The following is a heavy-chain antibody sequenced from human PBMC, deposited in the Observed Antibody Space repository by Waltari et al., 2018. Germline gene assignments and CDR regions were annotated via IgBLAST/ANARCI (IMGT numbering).Heavy chain of an antibody. J-gene: IGHJ4*02. V-gene: IGHV3-49*03. CDR2: IRSKAYGGTT. CDR3: TRDDILTGYFDY. Sequence: EVQLVESGGGLVQPGRSLRLSCTASGFTFGDYAMSWFRQAPGKGLEWVGFIRSKAYGGTTEYAASVKGRFTISRDDSKSIAYLQMNSLKTEDTAVYYCTRDDILTGYFDYWGQGTLVTVSS. CDR1: GFTFGDYA. D-gene: IGHD3-9*01.